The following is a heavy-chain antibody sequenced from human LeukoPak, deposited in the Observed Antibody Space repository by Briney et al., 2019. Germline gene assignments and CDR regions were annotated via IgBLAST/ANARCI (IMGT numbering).Heavy chain of an antibody. D-gene: IGHD6-6*01. CDR2: ITDDGSDT. CDR1: GFTFSNYA. Sequence: GGSLRLSCAVSGFTFSNYAMSWVRQTPGKGLEWVSAITDDGSDTYHADSVKGRLTISRDNSKSMLYLQKNSLRAEDTAMYYCAKGSRSSRPYYFDWWGQGTLVTVSS. V-gene: IGHV3-23*01. J-gene: IGHJ4*02. CDR3: AKGSRSSRPYYFDW.